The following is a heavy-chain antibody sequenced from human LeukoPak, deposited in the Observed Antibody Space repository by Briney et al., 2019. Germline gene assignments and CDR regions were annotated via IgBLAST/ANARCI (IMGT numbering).Heavy chain of an antibody. D-gene: IGHD5-18*01. Sequence: SETLSLTCTVSGGSISSYYWSWLRQPPGKGLEWIGYIYYSGSTNYNPSLKSRVTISVDTSKNQFSLKLSSVTAADTAVYYCASADTAMVTDYWGRGTLVTVSS. CDR3: ASADTAMVTDY. CDR2: IYYSGST. J-gene: IGHJ4*02. CDR1: GGSISSYY. V-gene: IGHV4-59*01.